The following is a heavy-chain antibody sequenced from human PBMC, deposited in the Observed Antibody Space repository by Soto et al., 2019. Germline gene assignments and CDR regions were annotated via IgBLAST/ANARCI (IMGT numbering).Heavy chain of an antibody. CDR2: IKSKADGETT. CDR3: TSDSYSTMIIVRFDY. D-gene: IGHD3-22*01. J-gene: IGHJ4*01. CDR1: GCTFGDHC. Sequence: GGSMRVSWAASGCTFGDHCGGWVRQAPGKGLEWVGRIKSKADGETTDYAAPVKGRFAISRDDSKNIVYLQMNSLKIEDTAVYYCTSDSYSTMIIVRFDYWGHGTLVTVSS. V-gene: IGHV3-15*01.